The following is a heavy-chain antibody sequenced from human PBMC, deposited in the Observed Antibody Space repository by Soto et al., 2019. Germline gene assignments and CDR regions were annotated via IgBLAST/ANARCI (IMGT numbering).Heavy chain of an antibody. CDR3: AKDTCGSCYYMDV. Sequence: EVQLLESGGGLVQPGGSLRLSCAASGFTFSSYAMSWVRQAPGKGLEWVSAISGSGGSTYYADSVKGRFTISRDNSKNTLYLQMNSLRAEDTAVYYGAKDTCGSCYYMDVWGKGTTVTVSS. D-gene: IGHD2-15*01. J-gene: IGHJ6*03. CDR2: ISGSGGST. V-gene: IGHV3-23*01. CDR1: GFTFSSYA.